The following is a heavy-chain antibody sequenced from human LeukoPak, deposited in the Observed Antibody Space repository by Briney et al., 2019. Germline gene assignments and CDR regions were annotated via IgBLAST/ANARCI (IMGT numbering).Heavy chain of an antibody. CDR2: INWNGGST. CDR1: GFTFDDYG. Sequence: GGSLRLSCAASGFTFDDYGMSWVRQAPRKGLEWVSGINWNGGSTGYADSVKGRFTISRDNAKNSLYLQMNSLRAEDTALYHCARDQLAYCGGDCYPGTNAFDIWGQGTMVTVSS. V-gene: IGHV3-20*01. D-gene: IGHD2-21*02. J-gene: IGHJ3*02. CDR3: ARDQLAYCGGDCYPGTNAFDI.